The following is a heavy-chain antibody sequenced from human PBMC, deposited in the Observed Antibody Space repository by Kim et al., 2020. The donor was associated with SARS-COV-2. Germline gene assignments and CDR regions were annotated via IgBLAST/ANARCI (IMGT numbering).Heavy chain of an antibody. V-gene: IGHV4-39*01. CDR1: GGSIGSSSYY. J-gene: IGHJ4*02. D-gene: IGHD1-26*01. CDR2: VYYSGST. CDR3: ARRSGSYPYYFDY. Sequence: SETLSLTCTVSGGSIGSSSYYWGWIRQPPGKGLESIGTVYYSGSTSYNPSLKSRVTISVDTSRNQFSLRLSSVTAADTAVYYCARRSGSYPYYFDYWGQGPRVIAPS.